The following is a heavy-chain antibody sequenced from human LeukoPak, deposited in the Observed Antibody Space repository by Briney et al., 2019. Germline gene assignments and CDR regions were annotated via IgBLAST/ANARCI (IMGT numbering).Heavy chain of an antibody. CDR2: MNPNSGNT. CDR1: GYSLTSYD. J-gene: IGHJ5*02. D-gene: IGHD6-6*01. V-gene: IGHV1-8*01. CDR3: ARTIAARWFDP. Sequence: AAVKVSCKASGYSLTSYDINWVRQATGQGLEWMGWMNPNSGNTGYAQKFQGRVTMTRNTSISTAYMELSSLRSEDTAVYYCARTIAARWFDPWGQGTLVTVSS.